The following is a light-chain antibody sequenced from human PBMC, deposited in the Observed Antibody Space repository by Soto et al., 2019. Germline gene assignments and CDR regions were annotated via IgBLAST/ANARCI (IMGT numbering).Light chain of an antibody. V-gene: IGKV1-9*01. CDR2: AAS. CDR3: QQLNSYPPT. Sequence: DIQLTQSPSFLSASVGDRVTITCRASQGISSYLAWYQQKPGKAPKLLIYAASTLQSGVPSRFSGSGSGTEFTLTISSLQPEDFATYYCQQLNSYPPTFGPGTKVISN. J-gene: IGKJ3*01. CDR1: QGISSY.